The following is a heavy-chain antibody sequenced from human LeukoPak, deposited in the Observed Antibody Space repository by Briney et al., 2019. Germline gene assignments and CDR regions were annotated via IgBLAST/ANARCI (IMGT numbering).Heavy chain of an antibody. CDR1: GYTFTGYY. J-gene: IGHJ4*02. CDR2: INPNSGGT. D-gene: IGHD2-15*01. Sequence: ASVKVSSKASGYTFTGYYMHWVRQAPGQGLEWMGWINPNSGGTNYAQKFQGRVTMTRDTSISTAYMELSRLRSDDTAVYYCARDQYCSGGSCYLFDYWGQGTLVTVSS. V-gene: IGHV1-2*02. CDR3: ARDQYCSGGSCYLFDY.